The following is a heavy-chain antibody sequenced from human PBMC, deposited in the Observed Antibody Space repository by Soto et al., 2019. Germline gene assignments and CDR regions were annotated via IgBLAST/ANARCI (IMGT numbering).Heavy chain of an antibody. V-gene: IGHV1-18*01. CDR3: ARGGTGYRSGGSCYLGWFDP. D-gene: IGHD2-15*01. CDR2: ISAYNGNT. Sequence: GASVKVSCKASGYTFTSYGISWVRQAPGQGLEWMGWISAYNGNTNYAQKLQGRVTMTTDTSTSTAYMELRSLRSDDTAVYYCARGGTGYRSGGSCYLGWFDPWGQGTLVTVSS. J-gene: IGHJ5*02. CDR1: GYTFTSYG.